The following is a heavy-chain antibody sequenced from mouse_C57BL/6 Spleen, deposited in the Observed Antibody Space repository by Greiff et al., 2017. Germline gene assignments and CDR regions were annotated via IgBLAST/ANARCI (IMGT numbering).Heavy chain of an antibody. CDR1: GYTFTSYW. D-gene: IGHD1-1*01. CDR2: INPSSGYT. CDR3: ARPITTVVEMDY. Sequence: VQRVESGAELAKPGASVKLSCKASGYTFTSYWMHWVKQRPGQGLEWIGYINPSSGYTKYNQKFKDKATLTADKSSSTAYMQLSSLTYEDSAVYYCARPITTVVEMDYWGQGTSVTVSS. V-gene: IGHV1-7*01. J-gene: IGHJ4*01.